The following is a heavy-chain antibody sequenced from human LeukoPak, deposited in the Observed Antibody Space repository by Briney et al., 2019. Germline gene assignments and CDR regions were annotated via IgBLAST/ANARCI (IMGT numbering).Heavy chain of an antibody. CDR3: ARAHWDYDSTGTAFDI. CDR2: IYPGDSDT. Sequence: GESLKISCKGSGYSFTSYWIGWVRQMPGKGLEWMGIIYPGDSDTRYSPSFQGQVTISADKSISTAYLQWSSLKASDTAMYYCARAHWDYDSTGTAFDIWGQGTMVTVSS. J-gene: IGHJ3*02. CDR1: GYSFTSYW. V-gene: IGHV5-51*01. D-gene: IGHD3-22*01.